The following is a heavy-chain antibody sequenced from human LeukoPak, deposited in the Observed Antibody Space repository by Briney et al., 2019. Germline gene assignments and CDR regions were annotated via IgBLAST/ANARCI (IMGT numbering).Heavy chain of an antibody. CDR3: ARGYSSSWGCFDY. J-gene: IGHJ4*02. Sequence: PGGSLRLYCAASGFTVSSSYMSWVRQAPGKGLEWVSVLYSGANTYYADSVKGRFTMSRDNSKNTLYLQMNSLRAEDTAVYYCARGYSSSWGCFDYWGQGTLVTVSS. CDR1: GFTVSSSY. CDR2: LYSGANT. V-gene: IGHV3-53*01. D-gene: IGHD6-13*01.